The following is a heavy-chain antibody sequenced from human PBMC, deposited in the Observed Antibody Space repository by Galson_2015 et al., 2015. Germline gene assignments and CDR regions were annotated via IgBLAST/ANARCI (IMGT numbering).Heavy chain of an antibody. CDR2: ISSSGSTI. V-gene: IGHV3-48*03. D-gene: IGHD5-18*01. Sequence: SLRLCCAASGFTFSSYEINWVRQAPGKGLEWVSYISSSGSTIYYADSVKGRFTISRDNAKNSLYLQMNSLRAEDTAVYYCARVGDRYSYGKGPVGNWFDPWGQGTLVTVSS. CDR3: ARVGDRYSYGKGPVGNWFDP. J-gene: IGHJ5*02. CDR1: GFTFSSYE.